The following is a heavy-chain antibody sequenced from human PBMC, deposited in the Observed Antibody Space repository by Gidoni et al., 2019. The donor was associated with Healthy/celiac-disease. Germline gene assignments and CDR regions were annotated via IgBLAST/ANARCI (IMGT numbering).Heavy chain of an antibody. V-gene: IGHV3-30*18. D-gene: IGHD6-6*01. CDR3: AKGGVYQLATDDYYYGMDV. Sequence: QVQLVESGGGVVQPGRSLRLSCAASGFPFSSYGMHWVRQAPGKGLEWVAVISYDGSNKYYADSVKGRFTISRDNSKNTLYLQMNSLRAEDTAVYYCAKGGVYQLATDDYYYGMDVWGQGTTVTVSS. J-gene: IGHJ6*02. CDR2: ISYDGSNK. CDR1: GFPFSSYG.